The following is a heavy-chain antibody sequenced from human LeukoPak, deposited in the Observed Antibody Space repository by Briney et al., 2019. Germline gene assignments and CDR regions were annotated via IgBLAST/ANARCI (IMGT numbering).Heavy chain of an antibody. V-gene: IGHV4-59*08. Sequence: SETLSLTCTVSGGSISTYYWNWIRQPPGKGLEWIGYIYYSGATNYNPSLKSRVTISVDTSKNQFSLKLSSVTAADTAVYYCARHDYGDHGVDYWGQGTLVTVSS. CDR1: GGSISTYY. J-gene: IGHJ4*02. CDR2: IYYSGAT. CDR3: ARHDYGDHGVDY. D-gene: IGHD4-17*01.